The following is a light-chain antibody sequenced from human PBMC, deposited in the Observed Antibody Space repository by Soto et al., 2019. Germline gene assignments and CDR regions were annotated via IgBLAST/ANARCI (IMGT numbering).Light chain of an antibody. Sequence: IMLTHSPGTLSLTPGERATLSCRASQIVSDNYLACYLHKPGQAPRLVVYGASSRATGVPARFSASGSGTDFSLTIIRLVPADFAVDYCQQYGSSCTFGEGSKVDI. CDR2: GAS. J-gene: IGKJ4*02. CDR3: QQYGSSCT. CDR1: QIVSDNY. V-gene: IGKV3-20*01.